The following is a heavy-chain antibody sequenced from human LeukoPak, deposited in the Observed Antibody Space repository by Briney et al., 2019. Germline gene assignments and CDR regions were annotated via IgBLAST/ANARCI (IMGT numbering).Heavy chain of an antibody. Sequence: GGSLRLSCAASGFTFSSYAMHWVRQAPGKGLEWVAVISYDGSNKYYADSVKGRFTISRDNSKNTLYLQMNSLRAEDTAVYYCAKGIEWLLLPLGYWGQGTLVTVSS. J-gene: IGHJ4*02. D-gene: IGHD3-22*01. CDR2: ISYDGSNK. V-gene: IGHV3-30-3*01. CDR1: GFTFSSYA. CDR3: AKGIEWLLLPLGY.